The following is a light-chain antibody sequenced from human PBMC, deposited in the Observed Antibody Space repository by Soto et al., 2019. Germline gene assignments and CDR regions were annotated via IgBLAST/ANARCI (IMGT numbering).Light chain of an antibody. Sequence: DIVLTQSPGTLSLSPGERAILSCSASQTVNKNYLAWCQQKPGQAPRLLIYGASRRETGIPDRFSGSAAGTEFTLTISRLEPEDFAVYFCQQYSDSTMTFGQGTRLEIK. J-gene: IGKJ5*01. CDR3: QQYSDSTMT. CDR1: QTVNKNY. V-gene: IGKV3-20*01. CDR2: GAS.